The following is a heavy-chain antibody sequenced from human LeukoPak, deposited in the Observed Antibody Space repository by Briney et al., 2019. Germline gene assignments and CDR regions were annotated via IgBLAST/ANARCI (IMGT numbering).Heavy chain of an antibody. CDR3: ARPLLGQPAALVDY. CDR2: IIPILGIA. CDR1: GGTFSSYA. V-gene: IGHV1-69*04. Sequence: ASVKVSCKASGGTFSSYAISWVRQAPGQGLEWMGRIIPILGIANYAQKFQGRVTITADKSTSTAYMELSSLRSDDTAVYYCARPLLGQPAALVDYWGQGTPVTVSS. J-gene: IGHJ4*02. D-gene: IGHD2-2*01.